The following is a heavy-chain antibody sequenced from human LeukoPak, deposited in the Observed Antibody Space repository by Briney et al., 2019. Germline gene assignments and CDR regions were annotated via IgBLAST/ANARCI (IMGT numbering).Heavy chain of an antibody. V-gene: IGHV3-53*01. CDR3: ARGQSDGPRFDP. CDR2: IYSGGKI. J-gene: IGHJ5*02. Sequence: GGSLRLSCAASGFTVSSNYMSWVRQAPGKGLEWVSVIYSGGKIYYADSVKGRFTISRDNSKNTLYLQMSSLRAEDTAVYYCARGQSDGPRFDPWGQGTLVTVSS. D-gene: IGHD5-24*01. CDR1: GFTVSSNY.